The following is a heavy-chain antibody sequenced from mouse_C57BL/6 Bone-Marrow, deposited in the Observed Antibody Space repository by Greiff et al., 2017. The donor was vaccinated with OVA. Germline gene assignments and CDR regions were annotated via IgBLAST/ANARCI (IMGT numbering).Heavy chain of an antibody. V-gene: IGHV5-4*01. D-gene: IGHD2-3*01. Sequence: EVQVVESGGGLVKPGGSLKLSFAASGFTFSSYAMSWVRQTPEKRLEWVATISDGGSYTYYPDNVKGRFTISRDNAKNNLYLQMSHLKSEDTAMYYCARDNDGYYVGYFDYWGQGTTLTVSS. CDR3: ARDNDGYYVGYFDY. J-gene: IGHJ2*01. CDR1: GFTFSSYA. CDR2: ISDGGSYT.